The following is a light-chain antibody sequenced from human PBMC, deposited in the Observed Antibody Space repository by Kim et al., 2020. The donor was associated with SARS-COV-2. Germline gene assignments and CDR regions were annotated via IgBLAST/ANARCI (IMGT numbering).Light chain of an antibody. CDR2: ANS. J-gene: IGLJ1*01. CDR1: SSNLGAGYD. Sequence: QSVLTQPPSVSGAPGQRVTISCTGSSSNLGAGYDVNWYQQLPGTVPKLLIYANSNRPSGVPGRFSGSKSGSSASLAITGLQAEDETDYYCQSYDSSLSGYVFGTGTMVTVL. CDR3: QSYDSSLSGYV. V-gene: IGLV1-40*01.